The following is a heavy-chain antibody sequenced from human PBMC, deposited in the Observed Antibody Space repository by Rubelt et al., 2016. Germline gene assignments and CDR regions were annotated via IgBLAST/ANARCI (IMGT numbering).Heavy chain of an antibody. J-gene: IGHJ4*02. D-gene: IGHD6-13*01. Sequence: VDSVKGRFTISRDNAKNSMYLQRNSLRAEDTAVYYCARDQYFSSWTEYYFDYWGQGTLVTVSS. V-gene: IGHV3-7*01. CDR3: ARDQYFSSWTEYYFDY.